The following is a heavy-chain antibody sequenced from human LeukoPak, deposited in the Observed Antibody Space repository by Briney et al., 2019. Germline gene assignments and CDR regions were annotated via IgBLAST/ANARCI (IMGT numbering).Heavy chain of an antibody. CDR2: IHYSGST. Sequence: SETLSLTCAVYGGSFSGYYWSWIRQHPGKGLEWIGYIHYSGSTYYNPPLKSRVTISVDTSKNQFSLKLSSVTAADTAVYYCARAIYGRSNSGYDYTRSFDYWGQGTLVTVSS. V-gene: IGHV4-31*11. CDR1: GGSFSGYY. D-gene: IGHD5-12*01. J-gene: IGHJ4*02. CDR3: ARAIYGRSNSGYDYTRSFDY.